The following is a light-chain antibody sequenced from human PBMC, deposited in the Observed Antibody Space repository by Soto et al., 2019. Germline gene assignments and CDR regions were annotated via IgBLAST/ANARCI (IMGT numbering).Light chain of an antibody. CDR1: SSDVGSYNL. J-gene: IGLJ3*02. CDR2: EGN. V-gene: IGLV2-23*01. CDR3: CSYAGSSTLV. Sequence: QSVLTQPASVSGSPGQSITISCTGTSSDVGSYNLVSWYQQHPGKAPKLMIYEGNKRPSGVSDRFSGSKSGNTASLAISGRQAEDEAEYYCCSYAGSSTLVFGGGTKLTVL.